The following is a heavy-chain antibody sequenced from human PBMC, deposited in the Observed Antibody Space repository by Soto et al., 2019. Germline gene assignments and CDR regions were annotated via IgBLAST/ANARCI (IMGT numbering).Heavy chain of an antibody. CDR1: GGSISSGGYS. J-gene: IGHJ4*02. D-gene: IGHD5-12*01. CDR2: IYHSGST. V-gene: IGHV4-30-2*01. Sequence: QLQLQESRSGLVKPSQTLSLTCAVSGGSISSGGYSWSWIRQPPGKGLEWIGYIYHSGSTYYNPSLKSRVTISVDRSKNQFSLKLSSVTAADTAVYYCAAGGGLPRYYWGQGTLVTVSS. CDR3: AAGGGLPRYY.